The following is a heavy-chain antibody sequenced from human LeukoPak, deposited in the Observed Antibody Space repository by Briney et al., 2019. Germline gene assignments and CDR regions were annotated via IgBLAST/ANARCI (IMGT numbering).Heavy chain of an antibody. CDR3: ARDIGYGDPYFDY. D-gene: IGHD4-17*01. Sequence: SETLPLTCTVSGGSISSGGYYWSWIRQHPGKGLEWIGYIYYSGSTYYNPSLKSRVTISVDTSKNQFSLKLSSVTAADTAVYYCARDIGYGDPYFDYWGQGTLVTVSS. J-gene: IGHJ4*02. CDR2: IYYSGST. V-gene: IGHV4-31*03. CDR1: GGSISSGGYY.